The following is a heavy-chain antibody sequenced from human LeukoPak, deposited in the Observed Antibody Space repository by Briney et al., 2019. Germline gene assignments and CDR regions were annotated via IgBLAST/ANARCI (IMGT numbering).Heavy chain of an antibody. CDR3: AKLAVTTGGAYDF. V-gene: IGHV3-23*01. Sequence: PGGSLRLSCAAYGFTFSIYAMNWVRQAPGKGPDWVSTISGGGDSTYYADSVKGRFTISRDNSKNTLYLQMNSLRAEDTAVYYCAKLAVTTGGAYDFWGQGTLVSVSS. D-gene: IGHD4-17*01. CDR1: GFTFSIYA. J-gene: IGHJ4*02. CDR2: ISGGGDST.